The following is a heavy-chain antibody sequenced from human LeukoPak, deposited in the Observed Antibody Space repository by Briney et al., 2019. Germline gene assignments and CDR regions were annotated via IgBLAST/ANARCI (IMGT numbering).Heavy chain of an antibody. CDR1: GYTFTSYG. J-gene: IGHJ5*02. CDR3: ARDLGYCSGGSCYNWFDP. Sequence: ASVKVSCKASGYTFTSYGISWVRQAPGQGGEGMGWISAYNGNTNYAQKLQGRVTMTTDTSTSTAYMELRSLRSDDTAVYYCARDLGYCSGGSCYNWFDPWGQGTLVTVSS. D-gene: IGHD2-15*01. V-gene: IGHV1-18*01. CDR2: ISAYNGNT.